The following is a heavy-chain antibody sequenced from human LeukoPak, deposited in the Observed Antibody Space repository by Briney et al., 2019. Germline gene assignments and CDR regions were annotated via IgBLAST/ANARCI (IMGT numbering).Heavy chain of an antibody. CDR2: ISGSGGST. D-gene: IGHD3-9*01. CDR3: ANLWDILTGYLAY. Sequence: GGSLRLSCAASGFTFSSYAMSWVRQAPGKGLEWVSAISGSGGSTYYADSVKGRFTISRDNSKNTLYLQMNSLRAEDTAVYHCANLWDILTGYLAYWGQGTLVTVSS. V-gene: IGHV3-23*01. CDR1: GFTFSSYA. J-gene: IGHJ4*02.